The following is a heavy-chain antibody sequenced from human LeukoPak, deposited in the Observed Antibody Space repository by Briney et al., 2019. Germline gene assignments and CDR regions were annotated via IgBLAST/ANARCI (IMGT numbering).Heavy chain of an antibody. CDR1: GYTFTNYG. J-gene: IGHJ4*02. CDR2: ISAYNGDT. D-gene: IGHD5-12*01. CDR3: ARDDSGYDLAINY. Sequence: ASVKVSCKASGYTFTNYGISWVRQAPGQGLEWMGWISAYNGDTNYAQKLQGRVTMTTDTSTSTAYMELRSLRCDDTAVYYCARDDSGYDLAINYWGQGTLVTVSS. V-gene: IGHV1-18*01.